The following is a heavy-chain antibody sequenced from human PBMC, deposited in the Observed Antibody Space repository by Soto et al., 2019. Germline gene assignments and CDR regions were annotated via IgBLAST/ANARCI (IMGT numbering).Heavy chain of an antibody. D-gene: IGHD6-6*01. CDR3: AREATIAARLDS. J-gene: IGHJ4*02. CDR2: IYYSGST. CDR1: GGSISSGGYY. Sequence: SETLSLTCTVSGGSISSGGYYWNWIRQPPGKGLEWIGYIYYSGSTYYNPSLKSRVTISVDTSKNQFSLKLSSVTAADTAVYYCAREATIAARLDSWGQGTLVTVSS. V-gene: IGHV4-30-4*08.